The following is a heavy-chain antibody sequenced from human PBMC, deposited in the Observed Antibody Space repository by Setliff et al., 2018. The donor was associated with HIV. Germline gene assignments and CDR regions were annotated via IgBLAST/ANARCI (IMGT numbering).Heavy chain of an antibody. D-gene: IGHD3-22*01. V-gene: IGHV4-39*01. CDR2: IYFSGNT. CDR3: ARQPHDFDSSGYYWDAFDI. J-gene: IGHJ3*02. Sequence: SETLSLTCTVSGGSISSSRYYWGWIRQPPGKGLEWIASIYFSGNTRYNPSLKSRVTISVDTSKNQFSLKLRSVTASDTAVYYCARQPHDFDSSGYYWDAFDIWGQGTMVTVSS. CDR1: GGSISSSRYY.